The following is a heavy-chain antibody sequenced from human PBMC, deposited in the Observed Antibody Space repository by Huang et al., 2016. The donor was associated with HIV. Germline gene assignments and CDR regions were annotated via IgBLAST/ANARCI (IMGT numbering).Heavy chain of an antibody. J-gene: IGHJ4*02. CDR3: ATLCDSKIDY. CDR1: GFTFGNYA. CDR2: IRSSGSGI. Sequence: EVQLLESGGGLVQPGGSLRLSCVASGFTFGNYAVTWVRQAPGRGLEWISSIRSSGSGIYYGDSVRGRYTISRDNSKNTLYLQMNSLRAEDTAVYYCATLCDSKIDYWGQGALVTVSS. V-gene: IGHV3-23*01. D-gene: IGHD4-4*01.